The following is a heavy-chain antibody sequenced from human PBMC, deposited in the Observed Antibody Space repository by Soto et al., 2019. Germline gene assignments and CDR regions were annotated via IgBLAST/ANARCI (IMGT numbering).Heavy chain of an antibody. J-gene: IGHJ6*02. V-gene: IGHV3-23*01. D-gene: IGHD4-17*01. CDR2: ISGSGGST. CDR3: AKGSYGDSQAGGMDV. CDR1: GFTFSSYA. Sequence: GGSLRLSCAASGFTFSSYAMSWVRQAPGKGLEWVSAISGSGGSTYYADSVKGRFTISRDNSKNTLYLQMNSLRAEDTAVYYCAKGSYGDSQAGGMDVWGQGTTVTVSS.